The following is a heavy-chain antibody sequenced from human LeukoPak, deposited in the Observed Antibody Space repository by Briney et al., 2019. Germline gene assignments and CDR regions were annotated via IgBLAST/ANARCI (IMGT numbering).Heavy chain of an antibody. Sequence: PSETLSLTCTVSGGSISSYYWSWIRQPPGKGLEWIGYIYYSGSTNYNPSLKSRVTISVDTSKNQFSLKLSSVTAADTAVYYCARKKGNSRTIYGMDVWGQGTTVTVSS. CDR3: ARKKGNSRTIYGMDV. D-gene: IGHD6-13*01. V-gene: IGHV4-59*12. CDR2: IYYSGST. CDR1: GGSISSYY. J-gene: IGHJ6*02.